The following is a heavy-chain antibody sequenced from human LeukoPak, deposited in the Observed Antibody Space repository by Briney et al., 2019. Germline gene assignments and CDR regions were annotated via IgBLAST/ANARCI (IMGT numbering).Heavy chain of an antibody. CDR2: IRYDGSNK. J-gene: IGHJ6*03. CDR3: AKVTVDIYYYYMDV. Sequence: PGGSPRLSCAASGFTFSSYGMHWVRQAPGKGLEWVAFIRYDGSNKYYADSVKGRFTTSRDNSKNTLYLQMNSLRAEDTAVYYCAKVTVDIYYYYMDVWGKGTTVTISS. D-gene: IGHD3-9*01. V-gene: IGHV3-30*02. CDR1: GFTFSSYG.